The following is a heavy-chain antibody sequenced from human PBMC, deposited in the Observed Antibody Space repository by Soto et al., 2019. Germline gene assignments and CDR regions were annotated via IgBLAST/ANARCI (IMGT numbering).Heavy chain of an antibody. CDR3: ARDGGTYYFDY. CDR2: ISYDGSNK. CDR1: GFTFSSYA. J-gene: IGHJ4*02. D-gene: IGHD1-1*01. V-gene: IGHV3-30-3*01. Sequence: PGGSLRLSCAASGFTFSSYAMHWVRQAPGKGLEWVAVISYDGSNKYYADSVKGRFTISRDNSKNTLYLQMNSLRAEDTAVYYCARDGGTYYFDYWGQGTLVTVS.